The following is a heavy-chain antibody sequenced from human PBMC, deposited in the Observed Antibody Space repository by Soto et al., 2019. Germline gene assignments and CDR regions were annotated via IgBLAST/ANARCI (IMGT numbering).Heavy chain of an antibody. CDR3: ARDGDDVTTIGLYY. D-gene: IGHD4-17*01. V-gene: IGHV4-30-4*01. Sequence: PSETLSLTCTVSGGSISSGDYYWTWIRQPPGKGLEWIGSIYYSRTTYYNPSIKSRVTISVDTSMNQFSLKLSSVTAADTAIYYCARDGDDVTTIGLYYWGQGFLVTVSS. CDR2: IYYSRTT. CDR1: GGSISSGDYY. J-gene: IGHJ4*02.